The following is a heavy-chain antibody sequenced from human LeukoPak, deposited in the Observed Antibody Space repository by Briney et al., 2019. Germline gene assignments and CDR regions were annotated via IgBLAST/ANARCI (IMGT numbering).Heavy chain of an antibody. CDR3: ARMYSSGLFDY. J-gene: IGHJ4*02. Sequence: GGSLRLSCAASGFTFSSYAMSWVRQAPGKGLEWVSAISGSGTTIYYADSVKGRFTISRDNAKNSLYLQMNSLRAEDTAVYYCARMYSSGLFDYWGQGTLVTVSS. D-gene: IGHD6-19*01. CDR2: ISGSGTTI. V-gene: IGHV3-48*03. CDR1: GFTFSSYA.